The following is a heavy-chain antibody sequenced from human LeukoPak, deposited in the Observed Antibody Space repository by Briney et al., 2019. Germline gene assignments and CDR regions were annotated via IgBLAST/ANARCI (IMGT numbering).Heavy chain of an antibody. V-gene: IGHV4-59*01. CDR3: ARSDSSSWSRSFDY. J-gene: IGHJ4*02. Sequence: SETLSLTCTVSGGSISSYYWSWIRQPPGKGLEWIGYIYSSGSTNYNPSLKSRVTISVDTSKNQFSLNLSSVTAADTAVYYCARSDSSSWSRSFDYWGQGTLVTVSS. CDR2: IYSSGST. D-gene: IGHD6-13*01. CDR1: GGSISSYY.